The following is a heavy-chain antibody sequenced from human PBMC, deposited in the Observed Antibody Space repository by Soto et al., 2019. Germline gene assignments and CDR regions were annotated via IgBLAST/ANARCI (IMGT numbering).Heavy chain of an antibody. CDR3: ARDIVVVPAAADSDY. J-gene: IGHJ4*02. CDR2: ISSSSSTI. V-gene: IGHV3-48*01. D-gene: IGHD2-2*01. Sequence: EVQLVESGGGLVQPGGSLRLSCAASGFTFSSYSMNWVRQAPGKGLEWVSYISSSSSTIYYADSVKGRFTISRDNAKNSLYLQRNSLRAEDTAVYYCARDIVVVPAAADSDYWGQGTLVTVSS. CDR1: GFTFSSYS.